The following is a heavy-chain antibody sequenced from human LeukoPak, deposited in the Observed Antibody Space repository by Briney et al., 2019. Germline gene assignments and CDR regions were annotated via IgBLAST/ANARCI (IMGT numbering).Heavy chain of an antibody. CDR3: ARDQEGFDY. J-gene: IGHJ4*02. CDR1: GYTFTSNY. V-gene: IGHV1-46*01. Sequence: ASVKVSCKASGYTFTSNYIHWVRQAPGQGLEWMGMIYPRDGSTSYAQKFQGRVTVTRDTFTSTVHMELSGLRSEDTAVYYCARDQEGFDYWGQGTLVTVSS. CDR2: IYPRDGST.